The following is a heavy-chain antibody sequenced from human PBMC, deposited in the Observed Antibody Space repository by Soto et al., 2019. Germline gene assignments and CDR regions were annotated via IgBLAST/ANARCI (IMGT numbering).Heavy chain of an antibody. J-gene: IGHJ4*02. CDR1: GSTFSSYE. V-gene: IGHV3-48*03. D-gene: IGHD6-19*01. CDR2: ISSSGSTI. Sequence: LRLSCAASGSTFSSYEMNWVRQAPGKGLEWVSYISSSGSTIYYADSVKGRFTISRDNAKNSLYLQMNSLRAEDTAVYYCARDRDSSGWYFGIFDYWGQGTLVTVSS. CDR3: ARDRDSSGWYFGIFDY.